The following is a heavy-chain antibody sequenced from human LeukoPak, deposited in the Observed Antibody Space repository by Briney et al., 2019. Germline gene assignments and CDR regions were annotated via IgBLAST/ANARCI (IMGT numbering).Heavy chain of an antibody. J-gene: IGHJ5*02. D-gene: IGHD2-2*01. V-gene: IGHV1-8*01. CDR1: GYTFTSYD. Sequence: ASVKVSCKASGYTFTSYDINWVRQATGQGLEWMGWMNPNSGNTGYAQKFQGKVTMTRNTSISTAYMELSSLRSEDTAVYYCARGLYCSSTSCYSHWFDPWGQGTLVTVSS. CDR3: ARGLYCSSTSCYSHWFDP. CDR2: MNPNSGNT.